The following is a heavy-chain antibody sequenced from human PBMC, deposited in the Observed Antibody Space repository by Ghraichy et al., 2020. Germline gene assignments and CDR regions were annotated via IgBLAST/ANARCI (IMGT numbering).Heavy chain of an antibody. CDR2: ITSSSRSI. Sequence: LSLTCAGSGFTFSGYSMNWVRQSPGKGLEWVGYITSSSRSIFYADSVKGRFTISRDNAQNSLSLQMNSLRDEDTAVYYCARGSKVVRFFYYDGMDVWGQGTAVTVSS. V-gene: IGHV3-48*02. J-gene: IGHJ6*02. CDR3: ARGSKVVRFFYYDGMDV. CDR1: GFTFSGYS. D-gene: IGHD4-23*01.